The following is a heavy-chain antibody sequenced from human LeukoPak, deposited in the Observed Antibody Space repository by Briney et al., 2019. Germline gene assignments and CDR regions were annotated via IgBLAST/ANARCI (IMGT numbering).Heavy chain of an antibody. CDR3: ALSYDILTGYYSFPLDY. V-gene: IGHV1-18*04. J-gene: IGHJ4*02. D-gene: IGHD3-9*01. Sequence: ASVKVSCKASGYTFTGYYMHWVRQAPGQGLEWMGWISAYNGNTNYAQKLQGRFTMTTDTSTSTAYMELRSLRSDDTAVYYCALSYDILTGYYSFPLDYWGQGTLVTVSS. CDR2: ISAYNGNT. CDR1: GYTFTGYY.